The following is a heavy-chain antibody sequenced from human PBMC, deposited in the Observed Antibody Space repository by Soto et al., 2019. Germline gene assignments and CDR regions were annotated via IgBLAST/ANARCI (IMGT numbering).Heavy chain of an antibody. CDR3: ARAYDFWSGSNNWFDP. CDR2: IYYSGST. Sequence: LSLTCTVSGGSVSSGSYYWSWIRQPPGKGLEWIGYIYYSGSTNYNPSLKSRVTISVDTSKNQFSLKLSSVTAADTAVYYCARAYDFWSGSNNWFDPWGQGTLVTVSS. J-gene: IGHJ5*02. CDR1: GGSVSSGSYY. D-gene: IGHD3-3*01. V-gene: IGHV4-61*01.